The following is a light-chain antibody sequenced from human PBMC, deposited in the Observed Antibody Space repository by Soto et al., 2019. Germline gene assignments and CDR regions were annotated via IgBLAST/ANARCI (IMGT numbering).Light chain of an antibody. CDR3: QQYDTLPYT. V-gene: IGKV3-20*01. CDR2: GAS. CDR1: QSVTSDY. J-gene: IGKJ2*01. Sequence: EIVLTQSPGTLSLSPGDRATLSCRASQSVTSDYLAWYQQKPGQAPRLLIYGASIRATGIPDRFSGSGSGTDFTLTISSLQPEDIGKYYCQQYDTLPYTFGQGTNLQIK.